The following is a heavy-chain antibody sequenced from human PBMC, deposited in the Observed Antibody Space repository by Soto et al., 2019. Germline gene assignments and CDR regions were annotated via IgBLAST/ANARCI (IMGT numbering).Heavy chain of an antibody. J-gene: IGHJ5*02. V-gene: IGHV3-30*03. Sequence: GGSLRLSCAASGFIFSSYGMNWVRQAPGKGLEWVAVMSFDGSIKYYADSVKGRFTISRDNAKNSLYLQMNSLRAEDTAVYYCAREDPSPNHWGQGTLVTVSS. CDR2: MSFDGSIK. CDR1: GFIFSSYG. CDR3: AREDPSPNH.